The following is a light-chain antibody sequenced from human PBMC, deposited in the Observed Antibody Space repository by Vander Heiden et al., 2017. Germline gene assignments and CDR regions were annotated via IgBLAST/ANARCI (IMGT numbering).Light chain of an antibody. CDR3: QQFNSYPS. V-gene: IGKV1-13*02. Sequence: ASQLTQSPSSLSASVGDTVTITCRASQGISSALAWYQQKPGKPPNLLIYRASSLQSGVPSRFSGSGSGTDFTLTIISVQPEDFATYYCQQFNSYPSFGQGTRLEIK. CDR2: RAS. J-gene: IGKJ5*01. CDR1: QGISSA.